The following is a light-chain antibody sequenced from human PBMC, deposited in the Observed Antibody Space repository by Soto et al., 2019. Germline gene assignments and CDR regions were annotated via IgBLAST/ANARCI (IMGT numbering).Light chain of an antibody. CDR1: QTVSSN. J-gene: IGKJ4*01. CDR2: GAS. CDR3: TKYSKWKLN. Sequence: IFMAHSPSTLSVSPGERCTVCCRASQTVSSNLAWYQQKPGQAPRLLIYGASTGATGIPARFSGNGSGTEFIITITSTHSADSEVYHCTKYSKWKLNLRGGNKLDIK. V-gene: IGKV3-15*01.